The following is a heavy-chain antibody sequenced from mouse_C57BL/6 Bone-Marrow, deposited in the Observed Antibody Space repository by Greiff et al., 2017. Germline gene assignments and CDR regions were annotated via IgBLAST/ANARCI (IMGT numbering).Heavy chain of an antibody. D-gene: IGHD2-4*01. CDR2: ISSGGDYI. Sequence: EVQGVESGEGLVKPGGSLKLSCAASGFTFSSYAMSWVRQTPEKRLEWVAYISSGGDYIYYADTVKGRFTISRDNARNTLYLQMSSLKSEDTAMYYCTSVYYDYDPFAYWGQGTLVTVSA. CDR1: GFTFSSYA. CDR3: TSVYYDYDPFAY. J-gene: IGHJ3*01. V-gene: IGHV5-9-1*02.